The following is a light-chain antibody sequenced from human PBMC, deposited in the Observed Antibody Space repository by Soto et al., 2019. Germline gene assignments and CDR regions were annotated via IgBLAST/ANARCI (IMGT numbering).Light chain of an antibody. CDR3: HQRSKWPLT. CDR1: QSVSSNY. J-gene: IGKJ4*01. Sequence: EIVLTQSPGTLSLSPGERATLSCRASQSVSSNYLAWYQQKPGQAPRLLIYDASNRATDIPARFSGSGSGTDFTLTISSLDPEDFAVYYCHQRSKWPLTFGGGTKVDIK. V-gene: IGKV3-11*01. CDR2: DAS.